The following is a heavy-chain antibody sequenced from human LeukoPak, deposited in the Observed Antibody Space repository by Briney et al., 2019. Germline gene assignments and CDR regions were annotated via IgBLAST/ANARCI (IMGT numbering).Heavy chain of an antibody. CDR1: GYSFASYW. D-gene: IGHD1-26*01. V-gene: IGHV5-10-1*01. CDR2: IDPSDSYT. CDR3: ARHTRWDLPHGMDV. J-gene: IGHJ6*04. Sequence: GESLKISCKGSGYSFASYWISWVGQMPGKGLEWMRRIDPSDSYTTYSPPFQGHVTFSADKSISTAYLQWSSLKASDTAMYYCARHTRWDLPHGMDVWGKGTTVTVSS.